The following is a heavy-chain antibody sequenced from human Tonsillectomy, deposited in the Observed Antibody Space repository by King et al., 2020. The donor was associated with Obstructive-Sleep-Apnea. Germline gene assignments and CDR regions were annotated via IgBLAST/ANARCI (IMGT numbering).Heavy chain of an antibody. CDR1: GFTFSSYA. CDR2: ISYDGSNK. Sequence: QLVQSGGCVVQPGRSLRLSCAASGFTFSSYAMHWVRQAPGKGLEWVAVISYDGSNKYYADSVKGRFTISRDNSKNTLYLQMNRLGAEDTAVYYCARYGPLPLVIIPFFDYWGQGTLVTVSS. D-gene: IGHD3-9*01. J-gene: IGHJ4*02. CDR3: ARYGPLPLVIIPFFDY. V-gene: IGHV3-30*04.